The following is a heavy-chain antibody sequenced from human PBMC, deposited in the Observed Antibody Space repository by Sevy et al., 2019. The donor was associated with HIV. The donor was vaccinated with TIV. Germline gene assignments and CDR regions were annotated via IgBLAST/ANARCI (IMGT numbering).Heavy chain of an antibody. J-gene: IGHJ3*02. CDR1: GGSFSGYY. D-gene: IGHD2-2*01. Sequence: SETLSLTCAVYGGSFSGYYWSWIRQPPGKGLEWIGEINHSGSTNYNPSLKSRVTISVETSKNQFSLKLGSVTAADTAVYYCARHCGGTSCSHAFDIWGQGTMVTVSS. V-gene: IGHV4-34*01. CDR2: INHSGST. CDR3: ARHCGGTSCSHAFDI.